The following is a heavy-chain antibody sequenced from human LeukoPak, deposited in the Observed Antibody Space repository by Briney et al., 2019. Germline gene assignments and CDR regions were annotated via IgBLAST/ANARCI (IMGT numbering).Heavy chain of an antibody. CDR1: GFTFSSYS. CDR2: ISSTGSI. D-gene: IGHD3-10*01. J-gene: IGHJ4*02. V-gene: IGHV3-48*02. CDR3: ARDRYGSGSYYLDY. Sequence: GGSLRLSCAASGFTFSSYSMNWVRQAPGKGLEWISYISSTGSIYYADSVKGRFTISRDNAKNSLYLQMNSLRDEDTAVYYCARDRYGSGSYYLDYWGQGTLVTVSS.